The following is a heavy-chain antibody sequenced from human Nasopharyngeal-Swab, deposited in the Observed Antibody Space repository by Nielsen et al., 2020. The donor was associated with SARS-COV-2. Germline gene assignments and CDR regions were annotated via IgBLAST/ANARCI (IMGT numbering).Heavy chain of an antibody. CDR3: AKDSGATVTPPRYYYYYGMDV. CDR1: GFTFSDHY. CDR2: TRNKANSYTT. V-gene: IGHV3-72*01. J-gene: IGHJ6*02. Sequence: GESLKISCAASGFTFSDHYMDWVRQAPGKGLEWVGRTRNKANSYTTEYAASVKGRFTISRDDSKNSLYLQMNSLKTEDTAVYYCAKDSGATVTPPRYYYYYGMDVWGQGTTVTVSS. D-gene: IGHD4-17*01.